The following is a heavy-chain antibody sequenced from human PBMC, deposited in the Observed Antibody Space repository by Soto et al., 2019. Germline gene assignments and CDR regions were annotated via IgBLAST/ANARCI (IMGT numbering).Heavy chain of an antibody. V-gene: IGHV3-23*01. D-gene: IGHD6-13*01. CDR1: GFTFSSNP. Sequence: EVQLLESGGDLVQPGGSLRLSCAASGFTFSSNPMSWVRQAPGKGLEWVSGINSGSGDSTYYADSVKGRFTISRDDSKNTVYLQKNSLRADDTAVYYCATRSGAAAGTLSYWGQGTPVSVSS. CDR2: INSGSGDST. J-gene: IGHJ4*02. CDR3: ATRSGAAAGTLSY.